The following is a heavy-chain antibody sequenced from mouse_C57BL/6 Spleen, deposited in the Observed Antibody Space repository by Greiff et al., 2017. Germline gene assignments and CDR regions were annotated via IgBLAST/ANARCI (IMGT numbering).Heavy chain of an antibody. CDR2: IYPRSGNT. D-gene: IGHD1-1*01. J-gene: IGHJ4*01. V-gene: IGHV1-81*01. Sequence: QVQLKQSGAELARPGASVKLSCQASGYTFTSYGISWVKQRTGQGLEWIGEIYPRSGNTYYNEKFKGKATLTADKSSSTAYMELRSLTSEDSAVYFCARSGDYYGSSYYAMDYWGQGTSVTVSS. CDR1: GYTFTSYG. CDR3: ARSGDYYGSSYYAMDY.